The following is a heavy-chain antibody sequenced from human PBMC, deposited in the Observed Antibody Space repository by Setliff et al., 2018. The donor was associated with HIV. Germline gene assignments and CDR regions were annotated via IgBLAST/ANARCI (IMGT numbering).Heavy chain of an antibody. CDR1: GGTFNPYA. J-gene: IGHJ4*02. CDR2: IFPFLNIA. V-gene: IGHV7-4-1*02. D-gene: IGHD3-22*01. Sequence: ASVKVSCKTSGGTFNPYAISWVRQAPGQGLEWMGGIFPFLNIANYAQKFTGRFVFSLDTSVSTAYLQISSLKAEDIAVYYCARDGYYDDSSGHLAYYFDYWGQGTLVTVSS. CDR3: ARDGYYDDSSGHLAYYFDY.